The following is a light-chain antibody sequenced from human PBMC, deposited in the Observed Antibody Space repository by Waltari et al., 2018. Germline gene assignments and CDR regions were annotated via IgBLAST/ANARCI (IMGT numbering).Light chain of an antibody. CDR1: HNISRY. J-gene: IGKJ1*01. V-gene: IGKV1-39*01. CDR3: QQSYSFTRT. Sequence: DIQMTQSPSSLSASVGDRVTITCRASHNISRYLNWYQQKLGKAPNLLIYAASSLQSGVPSRFSGSGSGRDFTLIITSLQPEDFATYYCQQSYSFTRTFGQGTKVEIK. CDR2: AAS.